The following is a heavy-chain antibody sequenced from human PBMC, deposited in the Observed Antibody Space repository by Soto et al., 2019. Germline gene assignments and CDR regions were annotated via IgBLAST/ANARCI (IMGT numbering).Heavy chain of an antibody. Sequence: GASVKVSCKASGYTFTSYGISWVRQAPGQGLEWMGWISAYNGNTNYAQKLQGRVTMTTDTSTSTAYMELRSLRSDDTAVYYCARVGQTTVTTYWFDPWGQGTLVTVSS. CDR2: ISAYNGNT. CDR1: GYTFTSYG. CDR3: ARVGQTTVTTYWFDP. V-gene: IGHV1-18*01. D-gene: IGHD4-4*01. J-gene: IGHJ5*02.